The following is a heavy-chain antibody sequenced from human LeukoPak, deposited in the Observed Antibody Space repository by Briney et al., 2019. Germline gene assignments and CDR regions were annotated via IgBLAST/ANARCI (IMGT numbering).Heavy chain of an antibody. D-gene: IGHD2-2*01. CDR2: INHSGST. V-gene: IGHV4-4*02. CDR1: GDSISSTHW. J-gene: IGHJ4*02. CDR3: ARSRSDEDIVVVPAAMQLDY. Sequence: PSETLSLTCAVSGDSISSTHWWNWVRQPPGKGLEWIGEINHSGSTNYNPSLKSRVTISVDTSKNQFSLKLSSVTAADTAVYYCARSRSDEDIVVVPAAMQLDYWGQGTLVTVSS.